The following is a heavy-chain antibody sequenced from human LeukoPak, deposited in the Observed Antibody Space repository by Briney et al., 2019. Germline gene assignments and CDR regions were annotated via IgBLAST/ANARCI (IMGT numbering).Heavy chain of an antibody. D-gene: IGHD3-16*01. CDR1: GFTLSSYW. CDR3: ARDRTRGNFDF. Sequence: GGSLRLSCAASGFTLSSYWMHWVRQAPGKGLVWVSRINGGGSSTSYADSVKGRFTISRDNARDTLYLQMNTLRAEDTAVYYCARDRTRGNFDFWGQGTLVTVSS. CDR2: INGGGSST. V-gene: IGHV3-74*01. J-gene: IGHJ4*02.